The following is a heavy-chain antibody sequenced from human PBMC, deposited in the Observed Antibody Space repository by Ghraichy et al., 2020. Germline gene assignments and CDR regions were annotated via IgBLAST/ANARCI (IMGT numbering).Heavy chain of an antibody. CDR2: IKNNIEGGTT. CDR1: GFTFSYAW. V-gene: IGHV3-15*01. J-gene: IGHJ5*02. D-gene: IGHD4-17*01. CDR3: TTDLDYGYYWFAP. Sequence: GGSLRRSCAASGFTFSYAWMSWVRQAPGKGLEWVGRIKNNIEGGTTDYAAPVKGRFSISRDDSKDTVYLQMNSLKTEDTAVYYCTTDLDYGYYWFAPWGQGTAVIVSS.